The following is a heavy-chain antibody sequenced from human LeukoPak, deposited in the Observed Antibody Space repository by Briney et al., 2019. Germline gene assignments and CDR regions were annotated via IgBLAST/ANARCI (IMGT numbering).Heavy chain of an antibody. CDR1: GFTFSSYA. D-gene: IGHD6-19*01. Sequence: PGGTLRLSCAASGFTFSSYAMSWVRQAPGKGLEWVSSISSSSSYIYYADSVKGRFTISRDNAKNSLYLQMNSLRAEDTAVYYCARFGIDNKGAVAGRKEYFDYWGQGTLVTVSS. CDR3: ARFGIDNKGAVAGRKEYFDY. V-gene: IGHV3-21*01. J-gene: IGHJ4*02. CDR2: ISSSSSYI.